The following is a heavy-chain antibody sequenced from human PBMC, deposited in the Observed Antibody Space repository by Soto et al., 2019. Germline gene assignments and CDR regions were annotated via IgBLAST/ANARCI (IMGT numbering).Heavy chain of an antibody. CDR2: ISGSGSTT. J-gene: IGHJ3*02. CDR1: GFTFRSYW. V-gene: IGHV3-23*01. Sequence: GGSLRLSCAASGFTFRSYWRSWVRQAPGKGLEWVSAISGSGSTTYYADSVKGRFTISRDNSKNTLYLQMNSLRAEDTAVYYCANTLPTHDAFDIWGQGTMVTVSS. CDR3: ANTLPTHDAFDI.